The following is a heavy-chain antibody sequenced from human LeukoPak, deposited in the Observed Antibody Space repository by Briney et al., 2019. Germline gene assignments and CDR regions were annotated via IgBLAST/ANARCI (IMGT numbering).Heavy chain of an antibody. V-gene: IGHV6-1*01. CDR1: GDSVSSNGAT. J-gene: IGHJ4*02. CDR2: TYYRSRWYT. CDR3: ARGGTYGDYYFDF. D-gene: IGHD4-17*01. Sequence: SQTLSLTCAISGDSVSSNGATWNWLRQSPSRGLEWLGSTYYRSRWYTDYAVSVKGRTTINPDTTRKQFSLQVNSVTPEDTAVYYCARGGTYGDYYFDFWGQGILVTVSS.